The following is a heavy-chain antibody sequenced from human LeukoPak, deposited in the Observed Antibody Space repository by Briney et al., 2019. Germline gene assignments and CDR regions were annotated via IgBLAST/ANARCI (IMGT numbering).Heavy chain of an antibody. V-gene: IGHV1-18*01. CDR2: ISAYNGNT. CDR3: ARDHGYSYGYLFLY. J-gene: IGHJ4*02. CDR1: GYIFTSYG. Sequence: GASVKVSCKASGYIFTSYGISWVRQAPGQGLEWMGWISAYNGNTNYAQKFQGRVTMTTDTSTSTASMELRSLRSDDTAVYYCARDHGYSYGYLFLYWGQGTLVTVSS. D-gene: IGHD5-18*01.